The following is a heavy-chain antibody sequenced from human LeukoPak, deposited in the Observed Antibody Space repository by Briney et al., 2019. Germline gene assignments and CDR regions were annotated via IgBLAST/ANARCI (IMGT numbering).Heavy chain of an antibody. V-gene: IGHV4-30-4*01. D-gene: IGHD4-17*01. Sequence: PSGTLSLTCTVSGGSISSGDHYWSWIRQPPGKGLEWIGYIYYSGSTYYNPSLKSRVTISVDTPKNQFSLKLSSVTAADTAVYYCASTVTTLGAFDIWGQGTMVTVSS. CDR3: ASTVTTLGAFDI. J-gene: IGHJ3*02. CDR2: IYYSGST. CDR1: GGSISSGDHY.